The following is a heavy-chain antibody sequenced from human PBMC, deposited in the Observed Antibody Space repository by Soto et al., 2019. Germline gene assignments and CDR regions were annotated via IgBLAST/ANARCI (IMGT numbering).Heavy chain of an antibody. CDR3: AKSPRGSRWHKVYFQH. CDR2: ISGSGGST. Sequence: EVQLLESGGGLVQPGGSLRLCCAASGFTLSSYAMSWVRQAPGKGLEWVSAISGSGGSTYHADSVKGRFTISRDNSKSTLYLQMNSLSAEDTAVYYCAKSPRGSRWHKVYFQHWGQGTLVTVSS. D-gene: IGHD6-19*01. V-gene: IGHV3-23*01. J-gene: IGHJ1*01. CDR1: GFTLSSYA.